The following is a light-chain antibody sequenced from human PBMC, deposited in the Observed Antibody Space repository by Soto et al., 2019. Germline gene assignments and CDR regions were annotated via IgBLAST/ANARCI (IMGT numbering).Light chain of an antibody. CDR2: AAS. Sequence: EILMTQSPATLSVSPGERATLSCRASQSVSTNLAWYQQSPGQAPRLLIYAASTRATGVPARFSGSGSETEFTLTISSLQSEDSAIYYCQQHNKWPPVFGQGTKVEIK. CDR3: QQHNKWPPV. V-gene: IGKV3-15*01. CDR1: QSVSTN. J-gene: IGKJ1*01.